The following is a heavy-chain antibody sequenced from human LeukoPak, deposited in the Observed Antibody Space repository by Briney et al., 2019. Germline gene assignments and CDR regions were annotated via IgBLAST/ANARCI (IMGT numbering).Heavy chain of an antibody. Sequence: PSETLSLTCTVSGGSINSGGHYWSWIRQYPGKGLEWIGHIYYSGNTYYNPSLRSRIIMSVDTSRNQFSLRVNSVTAADTAMYYCARDVSGYGHFDYWGQGTLVTASS. D-gene: IGHD5-12*01. J-gene: IGHJ4*02. CDR1: GGSINSGGHY. CDR3: ARDVSGYGHFDY. V-gene: IGHV4-31*03. CDR2: IYYSGNT.